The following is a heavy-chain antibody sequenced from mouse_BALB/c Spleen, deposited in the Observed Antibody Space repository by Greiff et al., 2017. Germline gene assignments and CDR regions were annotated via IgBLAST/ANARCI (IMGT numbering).Heavy chain of an antibody. D-gene: IGHD2-1*01. CDR3: ARGENGNYFYYYAMDY. J-gene: IGHJ4*01. CDR2: IDPANGNT. V-gene: IGHV14-3*02. CDR1: GFNIKDTY. Sequence: EVQLQQSGAELVKPGASVKLSCTASGFNIKDTYMHWVKQRPEQGLEWIGRIDPANGNTKYDPKFQGKATITADTSSNTAYLQLSSLTSEDTAVYYCARGENGNYFYYYAMDYWGQGTSVTVSS.